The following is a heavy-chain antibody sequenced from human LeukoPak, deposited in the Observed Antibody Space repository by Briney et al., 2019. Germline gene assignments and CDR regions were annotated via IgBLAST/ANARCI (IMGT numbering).Heavy chain of an antibody. V-gene: IGHV3-9*01. CDR2: ISWNSGSI. CDR3: ARDWRATYYYDSSGYYYFDY. Sequence: GGSLRLSCAASGFTFDDYAMHWVRQAPGKGLEWVSGISWNSGSIGYADSVKGRFTISRDNAKNSLYLQMNSLRAEDTAVYYCARDWRATYYYDSSGYYYFDYWGQGTLVTVSS. D-gene: IGHD3-22*01. J-gene: IGHJ4*02. CDR1: GFTFDDYA.